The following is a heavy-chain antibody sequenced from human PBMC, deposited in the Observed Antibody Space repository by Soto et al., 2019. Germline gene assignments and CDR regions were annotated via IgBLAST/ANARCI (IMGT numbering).Heavy chain of an antibody. CDR3: AGALDPTRPGDY. V-gene: IGHV1-18*01. CDR2: IGAFDGDT. Sequence: QVQLVQSGAEVKKPGASVKVSCKASGYTFTSYGINWVRQAPGQGLEWMGWIGAFDGDTNYAQRLQGRHTMTTDTSTRTAYMELRNLRSDDAAVYYCAGALDPTRPGDYWGQGTLVTVSS. J-gene: IGHJ4*02. CDR1: GYTFTSYG. D-gene: IGHD1-1*01.